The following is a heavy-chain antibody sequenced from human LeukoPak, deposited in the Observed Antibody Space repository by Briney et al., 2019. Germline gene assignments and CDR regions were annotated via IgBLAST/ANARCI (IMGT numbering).Heavy chain of an antibody. CDR3: AKDSSGYQNWFDP. J-gene: IGHJ5*02. CDR2: LSGSGGAT. Sequence: GGSLRLSCAASGFTFSSYGMSWVRQAPGKGLEWVSALSGSGGATYSADSVKGRFTISRDNSKNTLYLQMNNLRAEDTAVYYCAKDSSGYQNWFDPWGQGTLVTVSS. CDR1: GFTFSSYG. D-gene: IGHD3-22*01. V-gene: IGHV3-23*01.